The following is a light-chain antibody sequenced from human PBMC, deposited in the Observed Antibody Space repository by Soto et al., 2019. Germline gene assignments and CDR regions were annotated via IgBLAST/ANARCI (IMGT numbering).Light chain of an antibody. CDR2: DVI. J-gene: IGLJ2*01. CDR3: CSYAGSYTLVI. Sequence: QSALTQPRSVSGSPGQSVTISCTGTSSDVGGYNYVSWYQRRPGKAPKLLIYDVIKRPSGVHDRFSGSKSGNTASLTISGLQAEDEADYYCCSYAGSYTLVIFGGGTKVTVL. CDR1: SSDVGGYNY. V-gene: IGLV2-11*01.